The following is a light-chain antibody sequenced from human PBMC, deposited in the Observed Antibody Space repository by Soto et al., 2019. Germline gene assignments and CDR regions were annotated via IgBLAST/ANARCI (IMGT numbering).Light chain of an antibody. CDR2: GAS. Sequence: EIVCTQSPGTLSLSPGERATLSCRASQSVSSSYLAWYQQKPGQAPRLLIYGASSRATGIPDRFSGSGSGTDFTLTISRLEPEDFAVYYCQHYDSSPWTFGQGTKVDIK. CDR3: QHYDSSPWT. CDR1: QSVSSSY. J-gene: IGKJ1*01. V-gene: IGKV3-20*01.